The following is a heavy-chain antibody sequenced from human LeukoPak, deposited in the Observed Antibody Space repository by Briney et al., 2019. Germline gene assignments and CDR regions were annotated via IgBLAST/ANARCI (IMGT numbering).Heavy chain of an antibody. D-gene: IGHD4-11*01. CDR1: GGTFSSYA. Sequence: ASVKVSCKASGGTFSSYAISWVRQAPGQGLEWMGGITPIFGTANYAQKFQGRVTITTDESTSTAYMELSSLRSEGTAVYYCASHDYSNYGWFDPWGQGTLVTVSS. CDR2: ITPIFGTA. V-gene: IGHV1-69*05. J-gene: IGHJ5*02. CDR3: ASHDYSNYGWFDP.